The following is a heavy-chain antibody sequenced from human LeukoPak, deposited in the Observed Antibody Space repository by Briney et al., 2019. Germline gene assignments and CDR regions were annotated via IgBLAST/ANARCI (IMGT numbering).Heavy chain of an antibody. CDR3: ARTAAAGINSLFDYYYYMDV. J-gene: IGHJ6*03. CDR2: INWNGGST. V-gene: IGHV3-20*04. Sequence: GGSLRLSCAASGFTFDDYGMSWVRQAPGKGLEWVSGINWNGGSTVYADSVKGRFTISRDNAKNSLYLQMNSLRAEDTALYYCARTAAAGINSLFDYYYYMDVWGKGTTVTVSS. D-gene: IGHD6-13*01. CDR1: GFTFDDYG.